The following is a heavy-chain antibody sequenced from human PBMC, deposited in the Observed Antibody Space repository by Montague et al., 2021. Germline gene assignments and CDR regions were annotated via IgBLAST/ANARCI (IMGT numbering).Heavy chain of an antibody. Sequence: SLRLSCAASGFTFKYSMNCFRQAPGEELVGVSHSSGSGTGVYYADAVKGRLSVFSDNAKNSLYLEMSSLRDEETAVYFCSRELQGARILGVKNFYYYLDVWGKGTTVTVSS. D-gene: IGHD3-3*02. J-gene: IGHJ6*03. CDR1: GFTFKYS. CDR2: SSGSGTGV. V-gene: IGHV3-48*02. CDR3: SRELQGARILGVKNFYYYLDV.